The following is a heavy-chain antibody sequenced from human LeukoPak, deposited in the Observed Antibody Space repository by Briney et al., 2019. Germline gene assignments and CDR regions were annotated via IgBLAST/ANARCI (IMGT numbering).Heavy chain of an antibody. Sequence: PSETLSLTCTVSGGSISRNSDYWGWIRQPPGKGLEWIGSIYYGGSTYYNPSLKSRVTISVDTSKNQFSLKLSSVTAADTAVYYCARDPRSGSYLDYWAREPWSPSPQ. CDR2: IYYGGST. CDR1: GGSISRNSDY. D-gene: IGHD1-26*01. V-gene: IGHV4-39*07. CDR3: ARDPRSGSYLDY. J-gene: IGHJ4*02.